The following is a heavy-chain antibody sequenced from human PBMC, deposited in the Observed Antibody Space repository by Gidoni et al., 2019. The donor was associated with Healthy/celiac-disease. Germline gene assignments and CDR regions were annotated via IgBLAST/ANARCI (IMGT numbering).Heavy chain of an antibody. CDR2: IRGSGGST. CDR3: AKMLDRGYCSGGSCYLAANDD. CDR1: GFTFSSYA. J-gene: IGHJ4*02. Sequence: EVQLLESGGGLVQPGGSLRLSCAASGFTFSSYAMSWVRQAPGKGLEWVSAIRGSGGSTYYADSVKGRFTISRDNSKNTLYLQMNSLRAEDTAVYYCAKMLDRGYCSGGSCYLAANDDWGQGTLVTVSS. V-gene: IGHV3-23*01. D-gene: IGHD2-15*01.